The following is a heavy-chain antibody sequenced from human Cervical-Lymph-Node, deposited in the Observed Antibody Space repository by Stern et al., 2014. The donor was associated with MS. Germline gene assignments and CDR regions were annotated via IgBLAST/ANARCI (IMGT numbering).Heavy chain of an antibody. D-gene: IGHD1-1*01. CDR2: INGDGTVS. Sequence: VQLVQSGGGIVQPGGSLMISCVASGFNFRTYWMHWVRQGPGKGLEWVSRINGDGTVSTYADSVRGRFTISRNNANNTMSLQLDNLRVEDTAIYYCASAYRASWGQGTLFTVST. CDR3: ASAYRAS. CDR1: GFNFRTYW. V-gene: IGHV3-74*02. J-gene: IGHJ4*02.